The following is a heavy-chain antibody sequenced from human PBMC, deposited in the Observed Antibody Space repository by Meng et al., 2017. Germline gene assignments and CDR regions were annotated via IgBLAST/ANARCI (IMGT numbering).Heavy chain of an antibody. V-gene: IGHV3-30*01. CDR1: GFTFSSYA. CDR3: ARESGYSSGWNYFDY. CDR2: ISYDGSNK. J-gene: IGHJ4*02. D-gene: IGHD6-19*01. Sequence: GESLKTPCAAPGFTFSSYAMHWVRQAPGKGLEWVAVISYDGSNKYYADSVKGRFTIPRGNSKNTLYVQMNSLRAEDTAVYYCARESGYSSGWNYFDYWGQGTLVTVSS.